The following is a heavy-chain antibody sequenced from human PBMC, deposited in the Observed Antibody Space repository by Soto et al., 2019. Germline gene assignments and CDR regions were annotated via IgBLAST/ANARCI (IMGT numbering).Heavy chain of an antibody. V-gene: IGHV4-39*01. D-gene: IGHD6-19*01. CDR3: ARQWLTVYFEL. CDR1: GGSISSSSYY. CDR2: IWYSGST. Sequence: QVQLQESGPGLVKPSETLSLTCTVSGGSISSSSYYWGWVRQPPGKELEWIGGIWYSGSTYYNPSLQSRVSISVDASKNQYSLRLSSVTAADTAVYYCARQWLTVYFELWGRGTLVTVSS. J-gene: IGHJ2*01.